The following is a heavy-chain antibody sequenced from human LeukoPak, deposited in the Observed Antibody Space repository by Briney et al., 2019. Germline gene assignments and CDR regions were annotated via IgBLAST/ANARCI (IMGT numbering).Heavy chain of an antibody. Sequence: QPGGSLRLSCAASGFTFSSYEMNWVRQAPGKGLEWVSYISSSGSSIYYADSVKGRFTISRDNAKNSLYLQMNSLRAEDTAVYYCARAKYDYVWGSYPPENWFDPWGQGTLVTVSS. D-gene: IGHD3-16*02. J-gene: IGHJ5*02. CDR2: ISSSGSSI. CDR1: GFTFSSYE. CDR3: ARAKYDYVWGSYPPENWFDP. V-gene: IGHV3-48*03.